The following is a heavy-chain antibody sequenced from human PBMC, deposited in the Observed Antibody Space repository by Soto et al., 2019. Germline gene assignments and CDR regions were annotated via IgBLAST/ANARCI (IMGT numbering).Heavy chain of an antibody. D-gene: IGHD3-10*01. J-gene: IGHJ4*02. CDR2: IYYSGST. CDR1: GGSISSYY. Sequence: PSETLSLTCTVSGGSISSYYWSWIRQPPGKGLEWIGYIYYSGSTNYNPSLKSRVTISVDTSKNQFSLKLSSVTAADTAVYYCARDKYYGSGNLFDYWGQGTLVTVSS. V-gene: IGHV4-59*12. CDR3: ARDKYYGSGNLFDY.